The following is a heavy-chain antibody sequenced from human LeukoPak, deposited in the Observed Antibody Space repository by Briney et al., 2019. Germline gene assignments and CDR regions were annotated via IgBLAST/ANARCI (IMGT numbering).Heavy chain of an antibody. D-gene: IGHD2-2*01. CDR2: ISGYNGNT. CDR3: AGGRTDIVVVPATLRNYYFDY. CDR1: GNTFTNNG. Sequence: ASVKVSCKASGNTFTNNGISWVRQAPGQGLEWMGWISGYNGNTNYAQKFQGRVTMTTDTSTSTAYMELSSLRSEDTAVYYCAGGRTDIVVVPATLRNYYFDYWGQGTLVTVSS. V-gene: IGHV1-18*01. J-gene: IGHJ4*02.